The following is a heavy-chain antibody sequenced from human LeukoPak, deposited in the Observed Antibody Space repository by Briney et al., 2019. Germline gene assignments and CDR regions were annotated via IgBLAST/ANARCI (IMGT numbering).Heavy chain of an antibody. J-gene: IGHJ4*02. D-gene: IGHD5-18*01. V-gene: IGHV4-59*01. Sequence: SETLSLTCTVSGGSISSYYWSWIRRPPGKGLEWIGYIYYSGSTNYNPSLKSRVTISVDTSKNQFSLKLSSVTAADTAVYYCARVAIQVSFDYWGQGTLVTVSS. CDR1: GGSISSYY. CDR3: ARVAIQVSFDY. CDR2: IYYSGST.